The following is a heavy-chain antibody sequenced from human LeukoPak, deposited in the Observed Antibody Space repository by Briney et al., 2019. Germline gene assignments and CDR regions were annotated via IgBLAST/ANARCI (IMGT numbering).Heavy chain of an antibody. CDR1: GFTFSSCG. CDR3: ANLWFGENDY. D-gene: IGHD3-10*01. J-gene: IGHJ4*02. CDR2: ISYDASNK. Sequence: GGSLRLSCAASGFTFSSCGMHWVRQAPGKGLEWVAVISYDASNKYYADSVKGRFTISRDNSKNTLYLQMNSLSAENTAMYYCANLWFGENDYWGQGTLVTVSS. V-gene: IGHV3-30*18.